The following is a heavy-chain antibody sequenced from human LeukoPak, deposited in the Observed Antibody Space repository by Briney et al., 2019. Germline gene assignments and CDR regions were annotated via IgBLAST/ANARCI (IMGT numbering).Heavy chain of an antibody. CDR2: IYHSGST. V-gene: IGHV4-38-2*02. Sequence: SETLSLTCAVSGYSMSSCYYWGWIRQPPGKGLEWIGSIYHSGSTYYNPSLKSRVTITVDRSKTQFSLKMSSVTAAATAVYYCARDTLGGSGSYYSATNWFDPWGQGTLVTVSS. D-gene: IGHD3-10*01. CDR1: GYSMSSCYY. J-gene: IGHJ5*02. CDR3: ARDTLGGSGSYYSATNWFDP.